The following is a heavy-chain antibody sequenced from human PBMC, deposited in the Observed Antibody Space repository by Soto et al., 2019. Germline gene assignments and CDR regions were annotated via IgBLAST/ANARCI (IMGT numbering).Heavy chain of an antibody. CDR1: GYVFSSYY. J-gene: IGHJ4*02. V-gene: IGHV1-46*01. D-gene: IGHD1-26*01. Sequence: GASVKVSCKASGYVFSSYYMHWVRQAPGQGFEWMGIINPSGGSTSYAQKFQGRVTMTSDTSTSTVYMELSSLRSEDTAVYFCARDYRRGSPDYWGPGTLVTVPQ. CDR3: ARDYRRGSPDY. CDR2: INPSGGST.